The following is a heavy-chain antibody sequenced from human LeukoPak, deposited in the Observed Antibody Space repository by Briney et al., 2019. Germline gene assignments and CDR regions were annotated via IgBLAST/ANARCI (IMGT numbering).Heavy chain of an antibody. V-gene: IGHV3-9*01. CDR2: ISWDGGSI. J-gene: IGHJ4*02. CDR1: GFTFDDYA. D-gene: IGHD3-10*01. CDR3: AKDGVAEGCGELFLDD. Sequence: GRSLRLSCAASGFTFDDYAMHWVRQAPGKGLEWVSGISWDGGSIIYADSVKGRFTISRDNAKHSLYLQMNSLRAEDTALYYCAKDGVAEGCGELFLDDWGQGTLVTVSS.